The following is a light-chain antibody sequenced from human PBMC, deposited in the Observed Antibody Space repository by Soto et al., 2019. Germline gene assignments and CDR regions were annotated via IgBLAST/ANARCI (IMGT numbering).Light chain of an antibody. CDR1: QDININ. V-gene: IGKV3-15*01. J-gene: IGKJ2*01. Sequence: EVVSTQYTATLSVSPGERATLSCRASQDININLAWYQQKAGQAPRLLIYSASTRAAGIPARFSGTGSETDFTLTIDSLQSEDFAVYYCQQYDNWPPYTFGQG. CDR3: QQYDNWPPYT. CDR2: SAS.